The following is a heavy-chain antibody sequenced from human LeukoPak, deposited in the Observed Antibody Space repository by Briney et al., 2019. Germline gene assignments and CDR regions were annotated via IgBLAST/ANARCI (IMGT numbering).Heavy chain of an antibody. D-gene: IGHD3-10*01. CDR2: ISSNGGST. Sequence: PGGSLRLSCAASGFTFSSYAMHWVRQAPGKGLEYVSAISSNGGSTYYAKSVKGRFTISRDNSKNTLYRQMGSLRAEDMAVYYCARDHRPIVRGVIGIPWFDPWGQGTLVTVSS. V-gene: IGHV3-64*01. J-gene: IGHJ5*02. CDR3: ARDHRPIVRGVIGIPWFDP. CDR1: GFTFSSYA.